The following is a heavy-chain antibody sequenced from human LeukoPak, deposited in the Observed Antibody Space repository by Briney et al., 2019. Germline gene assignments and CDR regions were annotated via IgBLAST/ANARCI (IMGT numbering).Heavy chain of an antibody. CDR2: INHSGST. J-gene: IGHJ4*02. CDR1: GGSFSGYY. V-gene: IGHV4-34*01. D-gene: IGHD2-2*02. Sequence: SETLSLTCAVYGGSFSGYYWSWIRQPPGKGLEWIGEINHSGSTNYNPSLKSRVTISVDTSKNQFSLKLSSVTAADTAVYYCARRVGYCSSTSCYILSDYWGQGTLVTVSS. CDR3: ARRVGYCSSTSCYILSDY.